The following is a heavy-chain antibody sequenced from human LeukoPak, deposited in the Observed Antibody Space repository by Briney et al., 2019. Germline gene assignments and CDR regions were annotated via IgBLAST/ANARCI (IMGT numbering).Heavy chain of an antibody. D-gene: IGHD3-16*02. J-gene: IGHJ3*02. CDR3: ARISYHDTFDI. V-gene: IGHV4-38-2*02. Sequence: SETLSLTCTVSGYSISSGYYWGWIRQPPGKGLEWIGSIYHSGSTYYNPSLKSRVTISVDTSKNQFSLKLSSMTAADTAVYYCARISYHDTFDIWGQGTMVTVSS. CDR1: GYSISSGYY. CDR2: IYHSGST.